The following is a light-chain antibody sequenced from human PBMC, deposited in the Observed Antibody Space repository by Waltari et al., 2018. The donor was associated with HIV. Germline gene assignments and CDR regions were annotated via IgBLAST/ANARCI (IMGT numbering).Light chain of an antibody. CDR3: QTWGTDIPGV. V-gene: IGLV4-69*02. CDR1: GGHRSFA. Sequence: QLVLTQSPSASASLGASVKLTCILSGGHRSFAIAWHQQQPQTGPRYLMRLHSDGSHSKGDVISDRFSGSSSRSGAERYLTISSLQSEDEGDYYCQTWGTDIPGVFGGGTKLTVL. CDR2: LHSDGSH. J-gene: IGLJ3*02.